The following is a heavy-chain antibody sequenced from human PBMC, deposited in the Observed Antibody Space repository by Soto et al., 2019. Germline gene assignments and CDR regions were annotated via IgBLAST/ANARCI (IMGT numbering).Heavy chain of an antibody. CDR3: AKGGVLISNWFDP. Sequence: VQLLESGGGLVQPGESLRLSCAASGFTFSNSAMTWVRQTPGKGLEWVSTISGSGGSTYYADSVKGRFTISRDNSKNTLYLQMTSLRAEDTAVYYCAKGGVLISNWFDPWGQGTLVTVSS. CDR2: ISGSGGST. D-gene: IGHD3-3*01. CDR1: GFTFSNSA. J-gene: IGHJ5*02. V-gene: IGHV3-23*01.